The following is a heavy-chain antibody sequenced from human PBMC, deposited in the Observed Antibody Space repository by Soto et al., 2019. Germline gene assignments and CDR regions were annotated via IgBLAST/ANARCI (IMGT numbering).Heavy chain of an antibody. Sequence: GPSVKVSCKASGYTFTSYYMHWVRQAPGQGLEWMGIINPSGGSTSYAQKFQGRVTMTRDTSTSTVYMELSSLRSEDTAVYYCARAGGIRFLEWPITGGAFDIWGQGTMVTVSS. J-gene: IGHJ3*02. CDR3: ARAGGIRFLEWPITGGAFDI. CDR2: INPSGGST. D-gene: IGHD3-3*01. V-gene: IGHV1-46*01. CDR1: GYTFTSYY.